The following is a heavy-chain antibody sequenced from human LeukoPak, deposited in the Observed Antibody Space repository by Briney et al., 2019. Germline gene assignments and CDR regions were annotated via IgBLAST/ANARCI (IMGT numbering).Heavy chain of an antibody. V-gene: IGHV1-24*01. Sequence: ASVKVSCKVSGYTLTELSMHWVRQAPGTGLEWMGGFDTEDGETIYAQKFQGRVTMTEDTSTDTAYMELSSLRSEDTPVYYCATVGGDYWGQGTLVTVSS. CDR2: FDTEDGET. CDR3: ATVGGDY. CDR1: GYTLTELS. J-gene: IGHJ4*02.